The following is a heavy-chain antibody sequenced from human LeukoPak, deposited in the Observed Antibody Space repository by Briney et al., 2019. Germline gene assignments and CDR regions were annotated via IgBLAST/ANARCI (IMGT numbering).Heavy chain of an antibody. J-gene: IGHJ4*02. CDR3: ARQYSTYYFDY. CDR1: GGSFSGYY. CDR2: IYTSGST. Sequence: SETLSLTCAVYGGSFSGYYWSWIRQPPGKGLEWIGRIYTSGSTNYNPSLKSRVTISVDTSKNQFSLKLSSVTAADTAVYYCARQYSTYYFDYWGQGTLVTVSS. D-gene: IGHD2-15*01. V-gene: IGHV4-59*10.